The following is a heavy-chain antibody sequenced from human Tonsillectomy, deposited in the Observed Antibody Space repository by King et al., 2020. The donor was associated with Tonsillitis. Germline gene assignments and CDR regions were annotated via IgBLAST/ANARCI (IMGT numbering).Heavy chain of an antibody. V-gene: IGHV3-23*04. J-gene: IGHJ6*01. D-gene: IGHD4-17*01. CDR3: AKGLAEFYGDYVTTPPYYYYGMDV. CDR2: ISGSGDST. Sequence: VQLVESGGGLVQPGGSLRISCAASGFTFNSYAMTWFRQAPGKGLEWVSSISGSGDSTHYADSVRGRFTISRDNSKNTLYLLMNSLRAEDTALYYCAKGLAEFYGDYVTTPPYYYYGMDVWGQGTTVTVSS. CDR1: GFTFNSYA.